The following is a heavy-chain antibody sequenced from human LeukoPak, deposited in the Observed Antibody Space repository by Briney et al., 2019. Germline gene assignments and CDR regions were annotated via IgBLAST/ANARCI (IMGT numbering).Heavy chain of an antibody. Sequence: SGSTNYNPSLKSRVTISVDTSKNQFSLKLSSVTAADTAVYYCARGVTYYYGSGSYPLWFDPWGQGTLVTVSS. D-gene: IGHD3-10*01. V-gene: IGHV4-34*01. J-gene: IGHJ5*02. CDR3: ARGVTYYYGSGSYPLWFDP. CDR2: SGST.